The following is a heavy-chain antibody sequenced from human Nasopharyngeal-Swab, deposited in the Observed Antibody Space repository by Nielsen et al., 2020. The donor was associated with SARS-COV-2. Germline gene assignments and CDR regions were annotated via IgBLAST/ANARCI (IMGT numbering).Heavy chain of an antibody. CDR2: IYHSGST. V-gene: IGHV4-38-2*02. Sequence: SETLSLTCTVSGYSISSGYYWGWIRQPPGKGLEWIGSIYHSGSTYYNPSLKSRVTISVDTSKNQFSLKLSSVTAADTAVYYCARGKRITMVRGTGWFDPWGQGTLVTVSS. D-gene: IGHD3-10*01. J-gene: IGHJ5*02. CDR3: ARGKRITMVRGTGWFDP. CDR1: GYSISSGYY.